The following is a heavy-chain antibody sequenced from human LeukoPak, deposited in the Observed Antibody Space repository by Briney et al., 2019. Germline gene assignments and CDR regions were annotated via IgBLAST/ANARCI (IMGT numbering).Heavy chain of an antibody. V-gene: IGHV4-39*07. CDR2: IYYSGST. D-gene: IGHD5-18*01. J-gene: IGHJ6*03. Sequence: SETLSLTCTVSGGSISSSSYYWGWIRQPPGKGLEWIGSIYYSGSTYYNPSLKSRVTISVDTSKNQFSLKLSSVTAADTAVYYCAREGNRDTAMVTMRVRYYYYYIDVWGKGTTVTVSS. CDR1: GGSISSSSYY. CDR3: AREGNRDTAMVTMRVRYYYYYIDV.